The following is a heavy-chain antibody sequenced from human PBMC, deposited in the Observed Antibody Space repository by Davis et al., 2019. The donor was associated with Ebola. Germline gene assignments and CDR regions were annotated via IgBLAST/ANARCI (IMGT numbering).Heavy chain of an antibody. CDR1: GFTLSGYD. Sequence: GGSLRLSCAASGFTLSGYDMNWVRQAPGEGLEWVSAISGNGGTTYYADSVKGRFTISRDNSKNTLYLQMNSLGADDTAIYYCAKDTSNVWFDVWGQGTMVTVSS. CDR2: ISGNGGTT. CDR3: AKDTSNVWFDV. J-gene: IGHJ3*01. V-gene: IGHV3-23*01. D-gene: IGHD6-19*01.